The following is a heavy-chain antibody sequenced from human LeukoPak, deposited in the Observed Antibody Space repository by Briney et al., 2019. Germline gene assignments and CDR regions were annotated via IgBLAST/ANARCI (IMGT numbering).Heavy chain of an antibody. J-gene: IGHJ4*02. CDR2: IFYSGST. CDR3: ATELRDGSGTTYFHD. CDR1: GFTFSSYA. Sequence: PGGSLRLSCAASGFTFSSYAMHWIRQPPGTGLEWIGSIFYSGSTYCNPSFKSRVTISVGTSKSQFSLKLTSVTAADTAVYYCATELRDGSGTTYFHDWGQGTLVTVSS. D-gene: IGHD3-10*01. V-gene: IGHV4-39*01.